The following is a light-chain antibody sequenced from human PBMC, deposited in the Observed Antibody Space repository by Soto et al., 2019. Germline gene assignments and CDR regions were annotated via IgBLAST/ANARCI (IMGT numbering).Light chain of an antibody. Sequence: QSALTQPAPVSGSPGQSITISCTGTSSDVGGYNYVSWYQQHPGKAPKLMIYDVSGRPSGVSNRFSGSKSGNTASLTISGLQAEDEADYYCSSYTSSSTLVFGGGTKLTVL. V-gene: IGLV2-14*03. CDR2: DVS. CDR3: SSYTSSSTLV. J-gene: IGLJ2*01. CDR1: SSDVGGYNY.